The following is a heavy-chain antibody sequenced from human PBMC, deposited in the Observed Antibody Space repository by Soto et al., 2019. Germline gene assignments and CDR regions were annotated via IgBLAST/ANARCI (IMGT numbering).Heavy chain of an antibody. V-gene: IGHV4-59*01. Sequence: TLSLTCTVTGGSISSYYWSWIRQPPGKGLESIGYFYYSGSTNYNPSLKSRVTISIDMPKNQVSLKLSSVNAADTAVYYCVRDLGSSWGQGTLVTVSS. J-gene: IGHJ4*02. CDR3: VRDLGSS. CDR2: FYYSGST. D-gene: IGHD6-13*01. CDR1: GGSISSYY.